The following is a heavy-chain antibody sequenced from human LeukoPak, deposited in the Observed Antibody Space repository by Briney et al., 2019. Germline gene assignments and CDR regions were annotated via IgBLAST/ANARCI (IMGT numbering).Heavy chain of an antibody. Sequence: PGGSLRLSCATSGFTFSSYEMNWVRQAPGKGLEWISYITTSGTSIYYADSVKGRFTISRDNGKTALSLQMNSLRAEDTAVYYCVVHSVTSCYWGQGTLVTVSS. CDR2: ITTSGTSI. V-gene: IGHV3-48*03. D-gene: IGHD5/OR15-5a*01. CDR1: GFTFSSYE. CDR3: VVHSVTSCY. J-gene: IGHJ4*02.